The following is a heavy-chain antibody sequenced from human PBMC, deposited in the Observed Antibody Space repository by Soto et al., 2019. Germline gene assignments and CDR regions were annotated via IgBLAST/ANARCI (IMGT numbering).Heavy chain of an antibody. D-gene: IGHD2-2*01. CDR1: GYPFPSFE. J-gene: IGHJ4*02. CDR2: ISNAGSGNT. V-gene: IGHV1-3*01. CDR3: ARESNHYQDFFQN. Sequence: ASVKVSCKTSGYPFPSFEVHWIRQAPGQRPEWMGGISNAGSGNTKYSQKFQDRLTITGDKRATTVYMALSSLTSEDTATYYCARESNHYQDFFQNWGQGTQVTVS.